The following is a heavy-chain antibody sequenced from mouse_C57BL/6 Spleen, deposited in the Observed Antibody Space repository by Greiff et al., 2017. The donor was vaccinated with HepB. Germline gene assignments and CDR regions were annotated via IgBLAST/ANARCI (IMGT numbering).Heavy chain of an antibody. CDR2: ISNGGGST. J-gene: IGHJ1*03. D-gene: IGHD1-1*01. CDR1: GFTFSDYY. Sequence: EVQLQQSGGGLVQPGGSLKLSCAASGFTFSDYYMYWVRQTPEKRLEWVAYISNGGGSTYYPDTVKGRFTISRDNAKNTLYLQMSRLKSEDTAMYYCARQGDYYGSSHWYFDVWGTGTTVTVSS. CDR3: ARQGDYYGSSHWYFDV. V-gene: IGHV5-12*01.